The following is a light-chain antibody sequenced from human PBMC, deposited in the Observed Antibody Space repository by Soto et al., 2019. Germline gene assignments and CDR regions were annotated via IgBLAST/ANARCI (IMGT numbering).Light chain of an antibody. CDR2: VDTGGIVG. Sequence: QPVLTQPRSASASLGASVTLTCTLSSGYSNYEVDWYQQRPGKGPRFVMRVDTGGIVGSKGDGIPDRFSVLASGLNRYLSIRNIQEEDETDYHCGADHGSGSNEVFGGGTKLTVL. J-gene: IGLJ2*01. CDR1: SGYSNYE. V-gene: IGLV9-49*01. CDR3: GADHGSGSNEV.